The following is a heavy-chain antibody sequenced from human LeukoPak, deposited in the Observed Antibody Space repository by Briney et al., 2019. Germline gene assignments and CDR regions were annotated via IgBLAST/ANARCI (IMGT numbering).Heavy chain of an antibody. D-gene: IGHD3-16*02. CDR1: GFTFSSYA. V-gene: IGHV3-30-3*01. CDR2: ISYDGSNK. Sequence: GGSLRLSCAASGFTFSSYAMHWVRQAPGKGLEWVAVISYDGSNKYYADSVKGRFTISRDNSKNTLYLQMNSLRAEDTAVYYCARVPAYDYVWGSYRFDYWGQGTLVTVSS. CDR3: ARVPAYDYVWGSYRFDY. J-gene: IGHJ4*02.